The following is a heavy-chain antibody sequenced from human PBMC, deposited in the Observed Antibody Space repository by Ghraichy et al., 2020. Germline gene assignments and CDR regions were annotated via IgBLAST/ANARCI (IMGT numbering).Heavy chain of an antibody. V-gene: IGHV3-13*01. Sequence: GGSLRLSCAASGFTLNNYDMHWVRQAPGKGLEWVSVIGTAGNTYYVGSVRGRFTISRENARNSLYLQMNNLRAEDTAVYYCARERFCTTSTCLDDFDIWGQGTMVTVSS. CDR2: IGTAGNT. CDR3: ARERFCTTSTCLDDFDI. J-gene: IGHJ3*02. CDR1: GFTLNNYD. D-gene: IGHD2-8*01.